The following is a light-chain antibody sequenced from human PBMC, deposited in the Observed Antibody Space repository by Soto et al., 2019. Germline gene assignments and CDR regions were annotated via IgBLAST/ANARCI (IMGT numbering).Light chain of an antibody. CDR2: NAA. CDR3: QQSFKNPPYT. V-gene: IGKV1-39*01. J-gene: IGKJ2*01. Sequence: DIQMTQSPSSLSASVGDRVTITWRASQSIATSLNWYQQTPGKAPKILIYNAAELESGVPSRFTGSGSGTDFTLTINSLQPEDFATYYCQQSFKNPPYTFGQGTKV. CDR1: QSIATS.